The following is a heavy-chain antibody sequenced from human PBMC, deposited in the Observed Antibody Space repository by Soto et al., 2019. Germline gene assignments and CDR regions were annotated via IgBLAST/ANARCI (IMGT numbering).Heavy chain of an antibody. Sequence: QVQLVESGGGVVQPGRSLRLSCAASGFAFSNYGMNWVRQAPGKGLEWVAVISYHESDKYYADSVKGQFTISRDNSKNTLYLQMDSLRAEDTAVYYCAKDHLTTTVTTVGYWGQGTLVTLTS. CDR2: ISYHESDK. V-gene: IGHV3-30*18. D-gene: IGHD4-17*01. CDR3: AKDHLTTTVTTVGY. CDR1: GFAFSNYG. J-gene: IGHJ4*02.